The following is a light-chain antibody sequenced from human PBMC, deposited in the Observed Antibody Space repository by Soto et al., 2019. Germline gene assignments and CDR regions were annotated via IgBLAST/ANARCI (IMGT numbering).Light chain of an antibody. CDR3: QSYDSSLRGSVV. Sequence: QSVLTQPPSVSGAPGQRVTISCTGSSSNIGAGYDVHWYQQLPGTAPKLLIYGNSNRPSGVPDRCSGSKSGTSASLAITGLQAEDEADYYCQSYDSSLRGSVVFGGGTKRTVL. CDR1: SSNIGAGYD. V-gene: IGLV1-40*01. J-gene: IGLJ2*01. CDR2: GNS.